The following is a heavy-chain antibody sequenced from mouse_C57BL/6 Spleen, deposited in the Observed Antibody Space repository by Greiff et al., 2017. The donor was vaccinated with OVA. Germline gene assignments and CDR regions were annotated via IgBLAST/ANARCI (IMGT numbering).Heavy chain of an antibody. CDR3: ARAGIYYDYDASDY. D-gene: IGHD2-4*01. V-gene: IGHV1-53*01. CDR1: GYTFTSYW. Sequence: VKLVESGTELVKPGASVKLSCKASGYTFTSYWMHWVKQRPGQGLEWIGNINPSNGGTNYNEKFKSKATLTVDKSSSTAYMQLSSLTSEDAAVYYCARAGIYYDYDASDYWGQGTTLTVSS. J-gene: IGHJ2*01. CDR2: INPSNGGT.